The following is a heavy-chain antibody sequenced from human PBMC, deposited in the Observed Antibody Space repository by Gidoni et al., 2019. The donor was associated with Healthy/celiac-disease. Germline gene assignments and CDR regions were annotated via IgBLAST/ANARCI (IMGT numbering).Heavy chain of an antibody. D-gene: IGHD2-15*01. J-gene: IGHJ5*02. CDR2: IIPIFGTA. V-gene: IGHV1-69*12. CDR3: ASSCSGGSCYDPRKGSPNWFDP. Sequence: QLQLVQPGAEVTKPASSVKVSCKASAGTFSSSASSRVRQAPGQGLEWMGGIIPIFGTANYAQKFQGRVTITADESTSTAYMELSSLRSEDTAVYYCASSCSGGSCYDPRKGSPNWFDPWGQGTLVTVSS. CDR1: AGTFSSSA.